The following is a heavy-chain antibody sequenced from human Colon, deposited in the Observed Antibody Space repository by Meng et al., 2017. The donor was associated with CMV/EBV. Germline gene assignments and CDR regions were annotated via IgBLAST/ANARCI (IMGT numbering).Heavy chain of an antibody. Sequence: GESLKISCAASGFTFSSYGMHWVRQAPGKGLEWVAFIRYDGSNKYYADSVKGRFTISRDNSKNTLYLQMNSLRAEDTAVYYCAKVMRTISTWSYGMDVWGQGTTVTVSS. CDR1: GFTFSSYG. V-gene: IGHV3-30*02. CDR3: AKVMRTISTWSYGMDV. D-gene: IGHD3-3*01. CDR2: IRYDGSNK. J-gene: IGHJ6*02.